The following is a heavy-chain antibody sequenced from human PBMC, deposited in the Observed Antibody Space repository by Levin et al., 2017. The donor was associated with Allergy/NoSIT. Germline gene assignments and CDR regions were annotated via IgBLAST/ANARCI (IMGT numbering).Heavy chain of an antibody. Sequence: TSETLSLTCSVSGGSISSRNYYWAWIRQPPGKGLEWIGSIDYTGTTYYNPSLNSRLSISVDTSKNQFSLNLISVTAADTAVYFCARERGVRNKVTGWFDPWGQGTLVAVSS. D-gene: IGHD3-10*01. CDR2: IDYTGTT. CDR1: GGSISSRNYY. V-gene: IGHV4-39*07. CDR3: ARERGVRNKVTGWFDP. J-gene: IGHJ5*01.